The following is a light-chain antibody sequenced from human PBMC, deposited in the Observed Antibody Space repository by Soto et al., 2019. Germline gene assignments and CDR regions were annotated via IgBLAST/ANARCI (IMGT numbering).Light chain of an antibody. CDR3: SSYISSSPYVV. V-gene: IGLV2-14*01. CDR1: SSDVGGYNY. J-gene: IGLJ2*01. Sequence: QSALTQPASVSGSPGQSITISCTGTSSDVGGYNYVSWYQQHPGKAPKLMIYDVSNRPSGVSNRFSGSKSGNTASLTLSGLQAVIEADYYCSSYISSSPYVVFGGGTKVTVL. CDR2: DVS.